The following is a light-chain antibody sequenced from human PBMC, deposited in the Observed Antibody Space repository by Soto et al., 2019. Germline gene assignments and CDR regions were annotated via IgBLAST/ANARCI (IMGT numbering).Light chain of an antibody. CDR2: GAS. J-gene: IGKJ1*01. V-gene: IGKV3-20*01. CDR1: RSVYDSS. CDR3: HQYGSSPWT. Sequence: EIVLTQSPGTLSLSPGERATLSCMASRSVYDSSLAWYQQKPGQAPRLLIYGASVRAAGIPDRFSGSESGTDFTLTISRLEPEDFGVFYCHQYGSSPWTFGQGTKVESK.